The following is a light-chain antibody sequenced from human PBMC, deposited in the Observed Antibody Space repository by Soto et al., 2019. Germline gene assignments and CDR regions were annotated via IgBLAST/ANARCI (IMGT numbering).Light chain of an antibody. CDR3: QQYNTYV. CDR1: QGIASW. Sequence: DIQMTQSPSTLSASVGDIVTITCRASQGIASWLAWYRQKPGKAPELLIYGVSSLKSGVPSRFSGSGSGTEFTLTISDLQPGDFATYFCQQYNTYVFGQGTKVDIK. CDR2: GVS. J-gene: IGKJ1*01. V-gene: IGKV1-5*01.